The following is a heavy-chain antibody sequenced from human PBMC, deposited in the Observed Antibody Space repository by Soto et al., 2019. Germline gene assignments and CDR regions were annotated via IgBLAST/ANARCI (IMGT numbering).Heavy chain of an antibody. Sequence: QLQLQESGSGLVKPSQTLSLTCAVAGGSISSGGYSWSWIRQPPGKGLEWLGNIYHSGINYSNPSLKSRVNISVDRSQNQFSLKLSSVTAADTAVYYCARDYNNWFDPWGQGTLVTVS. J-gene: IGHJ5*02. CDR2: IYHSGIN. CDR3: ARDYNNWFDP. V-gene: IGHV4-30-2*01. CDR1: GGSISSGGYS. D-gene: IGHD4-4*01.